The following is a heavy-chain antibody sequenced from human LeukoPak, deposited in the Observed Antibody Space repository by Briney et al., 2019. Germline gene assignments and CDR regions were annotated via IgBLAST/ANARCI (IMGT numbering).Heavy chain of an antibody. Sequence: SETLSLTCTVSGYSISHYYWTWIRQPPGKGLEWIGYIYYSDVANYNPSLKSRVTISVDTSKNQFSLKLSSVTAADTAVYYCARGVNDFWSGSDRQIDPWGQGTLVTVSS. V-gene: IGHV4-59*12. J-gene: IGHJ5*02. CDR1: GYSISHYY. CDR3: ARGVNDFWSGSDRQIDP. CDR2: IYYSDVA. D-gene: IGHD3-3*01.